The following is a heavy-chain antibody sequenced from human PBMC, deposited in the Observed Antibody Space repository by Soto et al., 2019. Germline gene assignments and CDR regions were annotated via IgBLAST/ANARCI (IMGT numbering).Heavy chain of an antibody. J-gene: IGHJ3*02. Sequence: SETLSLTCTVSGGSISSYYWSWIRQPPGKGLEWIGYIYYSGSTNYNPSLKSRVTISVDTSKNQFSLKLSSVTAADTAVYYCASGSYYYDSSGYYRGAFDIWGQGTMVTVSS. CDR3: ASGSYYYDSSGYYRGAFDI. CDR1: GGSISSYY. V-gene: IGHV4-59*01. D-gene: IGHD3-22*01. CDR2: IYYSGST.